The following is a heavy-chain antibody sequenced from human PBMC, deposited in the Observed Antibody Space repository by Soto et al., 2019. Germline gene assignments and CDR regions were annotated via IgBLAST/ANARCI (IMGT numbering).Heavy chain of an antibody. CDR3: ARDQDTFGQAVFDS. J-gene: IGHJ4*02. CDR1: GFTLSSRW. D-gene: IGHD3-16*01. Sequence: EVQLVESGGGLVQPGESQSLSCAASGFTLSSRWMHWVRQAPGKGLVWVSRIKTDGSSTSYADSVKGRFTISRDNAKNTLYLQMNSLRAEDTAMYYCARDQDTFGQAVFDSWGQGTLVTVSS. V-gene: IGHV3-74*01. CDR2: IKTDGSST.